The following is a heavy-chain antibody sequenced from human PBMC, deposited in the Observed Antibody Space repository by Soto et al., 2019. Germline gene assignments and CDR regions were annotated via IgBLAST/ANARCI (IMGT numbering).Heavy chain of an antibody. CDR1: GFTFSSYS. J-gene: IGHJ5*02. Sequence: GGSLRLSCAASGFTFSSYSMNWVRQAPGKGLEWVSSISSSSSYIYYADSVKGRFTISRDNAKNSLYLQMNSLRAEDTAVYYCARDAQYSSSWYWFDPWGQGTLVTVSS. V-gene: IGHV3-21*01. CDR2: ISSSSSYI. CDR3: ARDAQYSSSWYWFDP. D-gene: IGHD6-13*01.